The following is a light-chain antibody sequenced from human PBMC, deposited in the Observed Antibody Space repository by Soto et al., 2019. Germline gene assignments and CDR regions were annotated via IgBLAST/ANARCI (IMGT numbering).Light chain of an antibody. CDR3: CSYAGSYTRV. CDR1: SSDVGGYNY. CDR2: DVS. Sequence: QSVLTQPRSVSGSPGQSVTISCTGTSSDVGGYNYVSWYQQHPGKAPKLMIYDVSKRPSGVHDRFSGSKSGNTASLTISGLQAEDEADYYCCSYAGSYTRVFGGGTKLTVL. V-gene: IGLV2-11*01. J-gene: IGLJ3*02.